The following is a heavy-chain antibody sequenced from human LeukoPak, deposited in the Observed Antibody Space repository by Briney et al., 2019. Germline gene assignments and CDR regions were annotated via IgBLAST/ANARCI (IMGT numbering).Heavy chain of an antibody. D-gene: IGHD3-3*01. CDR3: AMDDFGVVTHKPHKWFDP. CDR2: IYTSGST. CDR1: GGSISSYY. V-gene: IGHV4-4*07. J-gene: IGHJ5*02. Sequence: SETLSLTCTVSGGSISSYYWSWIRQPAGKGLEWIGRIYTSGSTNYNPSLKSRVTLSVDTSKNQFSLKLSSVTAADTAVYYCAMDDFGVVTHKPHKWFDPWCQGTLVTVSS.